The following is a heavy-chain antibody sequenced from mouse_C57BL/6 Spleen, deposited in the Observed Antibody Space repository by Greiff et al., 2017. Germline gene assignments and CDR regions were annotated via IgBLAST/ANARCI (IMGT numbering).Heavy chain of an antibody. V-gene: IGHV5-6*02. CDR3: VRHGGDGSCAYFDY. CDR2: ISTGGSYT. Sequence: EVKLVQPGGDLVKPGGSLKLSCAASGFTFSSYGMSWVRQTPDKRLEWVATISTGGSYTYYPDSVKGRVTISRDNATNTLYLQMSRLKSEDTAMYYGVRHGGDGSCAYFDYWGQGTTLTVSS. D-gene: IGHD1-1*01. CDR1: GFTFSSYG. J-gene: IGHJ2*01.